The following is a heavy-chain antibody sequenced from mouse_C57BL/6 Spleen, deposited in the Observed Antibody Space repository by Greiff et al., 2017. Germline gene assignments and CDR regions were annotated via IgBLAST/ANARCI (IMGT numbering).Heavy chain of an antibody. V-gene: IGHV5-17*01. D-gene: IGHD1-1*01. CDR2: ISSGSSTI. CDR3: ASGDKFITTVGPSYYFDY. Sequence: EVKLMESGGGLVKPGGSLKLSCAASGFTFSDYGMHWVRQAPEKGLEWVAYISSGSSTIYYADTVKGRFTISRDNAKNTLFLQMTSLRSEDTAMYYCASGDKFITTVGPSYYFDYWGQGTTLTVSS. CDR1: GFTFSDYG. J-gene: IGHJ2*01.